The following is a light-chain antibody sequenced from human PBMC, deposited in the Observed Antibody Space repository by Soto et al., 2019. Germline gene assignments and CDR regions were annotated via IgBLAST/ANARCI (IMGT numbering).Light chain of an antibody. CDR3: QQYGGSPIT. CDR1: QSVRNSY. J-gene: IGKJ5*01. V-gene: IGKV3-20*01. CDR2: GAS. Sequence: EIVLAQSPVTLSLSPGEIATLSCRASQSVRNSYLAWYQQKPGQAPRLLISGASSRATGIPDRFSGSGSGTDFTLTINRLEPEDFALYYCQQYGGSPITFGQGTRLEIK.